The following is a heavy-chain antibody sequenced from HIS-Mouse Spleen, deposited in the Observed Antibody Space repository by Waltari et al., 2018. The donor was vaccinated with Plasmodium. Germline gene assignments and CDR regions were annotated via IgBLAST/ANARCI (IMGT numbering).Heavy chain of an antibody. J-gene: IGHJ2*01. CDR1: GFTFSSYS. CDR2: ISSSNIYI. CDR3: AREDILTGYYNDYWYFDL. V-gene: IGHV3-21*01. D-gene: IGHD3-9*01. Sequence: EVQLVESGGGLVKPGGSLRLSGAASGFTFSSYSMNWVRQAPGKGREWVSSISSSNIYIYYADSVKGRFTISRDNAKNSLYLQMNSLRAEDTAVYYCAREDILTGYYNDYWYFDLWGRGTLVTVSS.